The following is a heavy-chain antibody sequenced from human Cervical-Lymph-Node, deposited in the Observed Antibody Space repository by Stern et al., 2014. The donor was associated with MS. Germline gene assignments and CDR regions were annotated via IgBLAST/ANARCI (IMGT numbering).Heavy chain of an antibody. CDR1: GGSISGYA. Sequence: QVQLQESGPGLVKASETLSLTCSVSGGSISGYAWSWIRQPPGKGLEWIGFIHYTGSTNYNPSLKSRVTISVDMSKNQFSLRLTSVTAADTAVYYCGRDEGYYYGMDVWGQGTTVTVSS. CDR3: GRDEGYYYGMDV. J-gene: IGHJ6*02. V-gene: IGHV4-59*01. CDR2: IHYTGST.